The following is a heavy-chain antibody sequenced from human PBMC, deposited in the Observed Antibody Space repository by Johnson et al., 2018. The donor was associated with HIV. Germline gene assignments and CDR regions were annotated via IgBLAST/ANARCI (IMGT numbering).Heavy chain of an antibody. CDR3: ARVNEDLLYAFDL. J-gene: IGHJ3*01. Sequence: VQLVESGGGLVQPGGSLRLSCAASGFTFSSYWMSWVRQAPGKGLEWVANIKQDGSEKYYVDSVKCRFTISRDNAKNSLYLQMNSLRAADTAVYYCARVNEDLLYAFDLWGQGTMVTVSS. CDR2: IKQDGSEK. CDR1: GFTFSSYW. D-gene: IGHD1-1*01. V-gene: IGHV3-7*05.